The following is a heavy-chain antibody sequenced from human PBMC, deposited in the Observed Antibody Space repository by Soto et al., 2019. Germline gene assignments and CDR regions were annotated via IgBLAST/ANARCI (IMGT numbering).Heavy chain of an antibody. CDR1: CGSIISGDYY. CDR3: ARGAPMYYYDSSGYVDY. J-gene: IGHJ4*02. D-gene: IGHD3-22*01. CDR2: IYYSGST. Sequence: SETLSLTCTFSCGSIISGDYYWSWIRQPPGKGLEWIGYIYYSGSTYYNPSLKSRVTISVDTSKNQFSLKLSSVTAADTAVYYCARGAPMYYYDSSGYVDYWGQGTLVTVSS. V-gene: IGHV4-30-4*01.